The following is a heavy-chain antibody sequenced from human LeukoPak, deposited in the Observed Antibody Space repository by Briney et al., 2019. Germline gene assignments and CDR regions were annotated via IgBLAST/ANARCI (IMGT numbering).Heavy chain of an antibody. J-gene: IGHJ4*02. V-gene: IGHV3-74*01. Sequence: GGCLRLSCAASGFTFSSYWMHWVRQAPGKGLVWVSRINSDGSSTSYADSVKGRFTISRDNAKNTLYLQMNSLRAEDTAVYYCASTKPSYGDPDVRFDYWGQGTLVTVSS. CDR3: ASTKPSYGDPDVRFDY. CDR1: GFTFSSYW. CDR2: INSDGSST. D-gene: IGHD4-17*01.